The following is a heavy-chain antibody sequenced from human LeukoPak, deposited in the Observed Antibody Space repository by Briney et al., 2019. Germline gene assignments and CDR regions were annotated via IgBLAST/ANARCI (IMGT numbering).Heavy chain of an antibody. J-gene: IGHJ4*02. CDR2: ISTNTGNP. CDR1: GYTFTSYA. D-gene: IGHD3-3*01. Sequence: ASVKVSCKASGYTFTSYAMNWVRQAPGQGLEWMGWISTNTGNPTYAQGFTGRFVFSLDTSVSTAYLQISSLKAEDTAVYYCARAEYDFWSGYYTAMSYWGQGTLVTVSS. V-gene: IGHV7-4-1*02. CDR3: ARAEYDFWSGYYTAMSY.